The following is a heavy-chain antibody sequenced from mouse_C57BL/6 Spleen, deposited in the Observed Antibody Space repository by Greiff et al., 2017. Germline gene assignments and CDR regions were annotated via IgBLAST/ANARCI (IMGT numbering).Heavy chain of an antibody. CDR2: IDPEDGET. Sequence: EVKLVESGAELVKPGASVKLSCTASGFNIKDYYMHWVKQRTEQGLEWIGRIDPEDGETKYAQKFQGKATLTVDKTSNTAYLRLSSLTSEDTAVYYCARSGHGYGDGWGQGTLVTVSA. D-gene: IGHD2-13*01. V-gene: IGHV14-2*01. CDR3: ARSGHGYGDG. J-gene: IGHJ3*01. CDR1: GFNIKDYY.